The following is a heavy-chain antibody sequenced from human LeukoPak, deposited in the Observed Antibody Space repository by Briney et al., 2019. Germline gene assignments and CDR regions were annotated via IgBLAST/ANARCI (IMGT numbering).Heavy chain of an antibody. V-gene: IGHV3-7*01. J-gene: IGHJ5*02. Sequence: GGSLRLSCAASGFTFSSYWMSWVRQAPGKGLEGVANIKQDGSEKYYVDSVKGRFTISRDNAKNSLYLQMNSLRAEDTAVYYCARGVDSSGYQHKGFDPWGQGTLVTVSS. CDR3: ARGVDSSGYQHKGFDP. CDR1: GFTFSSYW. CDR2: IKQDGSEK. D-gene: IGHD3-22*01.